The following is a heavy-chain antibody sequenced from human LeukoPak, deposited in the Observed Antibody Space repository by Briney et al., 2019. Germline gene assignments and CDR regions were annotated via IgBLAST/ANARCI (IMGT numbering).Heavy chain of an antibody. CDR1: GYTFTRYN. J-gene: IGHJ4*02. D-gene: IGHD1-26*01. CDR3: ARGLDSGSYYQRDYFDY. V-gene: IGHV1-46*01. Sequence: ASVKVSYKASGYTFTRYNMHWVRQAPGQGLEWMGIINPSGGGTSYAQKFEGRVTMTRDTSTSTVYMEVSSLRSEDTAVYYCARGLDSGSYYQRDYFDYWGQGILVTVSS. CDR2: INPSGGGT.